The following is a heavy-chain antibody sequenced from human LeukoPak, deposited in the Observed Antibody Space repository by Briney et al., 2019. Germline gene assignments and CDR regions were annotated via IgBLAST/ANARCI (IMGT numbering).Heavy chain of an antibody. J-gene: IGHJ4*02. Sequence: ASVKVSCKTSNYTFIDYCIHWIQQAPGKGLEWMGRIDPENGITLYTRDRVIMTADTSTDTAYLEVSSLRSEDTAVYYCATDAGLYASGTFSRWGQGTLVTVSS. CDR2: IDPENGIT. V-gene: IGHV1-69-2*01. D-gene: IGHD3-10*01. CDR1: NYTFIDYC. CDR3: ATDAGLYASGTFSR.